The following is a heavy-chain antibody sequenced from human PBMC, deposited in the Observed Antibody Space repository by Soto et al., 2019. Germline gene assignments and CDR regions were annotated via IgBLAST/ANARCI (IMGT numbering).Heavy chain of an antibody. V-gene: IGHV3-73*01. Sequence: PGGSLRLSCAASGFTFSGSAMHWVRQASGKGLEWVGRIRSKANSYATAYAASVKGRFTISRDDSKNTAYLQMNSLKTEDTAVYYCTRLPLVREFTAMVDYYYYGMDVWGQGTTVTVSS. D-gene: IGHD5-18*01. CDR1: GFTFSGSA. CDR2: IRSKANSYAT. CDR3: TRLPLVREFTAMVDYYYYGMDV. J-gene: IGHJ6*02.